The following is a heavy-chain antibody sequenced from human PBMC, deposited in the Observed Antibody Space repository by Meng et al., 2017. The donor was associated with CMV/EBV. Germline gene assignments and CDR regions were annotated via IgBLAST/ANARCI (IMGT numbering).Heavy chain of an antibody. CDR1: EYTFTGYY. D-gene: IGHD3-3*02. CDR2: INPNSGGT. Sequence: ASVKVSCKASEYTFTGYYMHWVRQAPGQGLEWIGWINPNSGGTNYAQKFQGRVTMTRDTSISTAYMELSRLRSDDTAVYLCARDHFLYPLDYWGQGTLVTVSS. CDR3: ARDHFLYPLDY. V-gene: IGHV1-2*02. J-gene: IGHJ4*02.